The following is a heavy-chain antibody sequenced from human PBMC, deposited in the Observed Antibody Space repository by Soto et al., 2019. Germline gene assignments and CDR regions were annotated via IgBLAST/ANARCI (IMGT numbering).Heavy chain of an antibody. CDR1: GGSISSSSYY. CDR3: AKNCGGDCYSGYYGMDV. D-gene: IGHD2-21*02. CDR2: IYYSGST. V-gene: IGHV4-39*01. J-gene: IGHJ6*02. Sequence: QLQLQESGPGLVKPSETLSLTCTVSGGSISSSSYYWGWIRQPPGKGLEWIGSIYYSGSTYYNPSLKSRVTISVDTSKNQFSLKLSSVTAADTAVYCCAKNCGGDCYSGYYGMDVWGQGTTVTVSS.